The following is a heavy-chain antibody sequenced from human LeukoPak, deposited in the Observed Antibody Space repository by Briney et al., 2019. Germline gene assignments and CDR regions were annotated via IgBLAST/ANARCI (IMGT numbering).Heavy chain of an antibody. Sequence: SETLSLTCTVSGGSISSSSYYWGWIRQPPGKGLEWIVSIYYSGSTYYNPSLKSRVTISVDTSKNQSSLKLSSVTAADTAVYYCARLMWAAVAGNFDYWGQGTLVTVSS. CDR1: GGSISSSSYY. V-gene: IGHV4-39*01. CDR3: ARLMWAAVAGNFDY. J-gene: IGHJ4*02. CDR2: IYYSGST. D-gene: IGHD6-19*01.